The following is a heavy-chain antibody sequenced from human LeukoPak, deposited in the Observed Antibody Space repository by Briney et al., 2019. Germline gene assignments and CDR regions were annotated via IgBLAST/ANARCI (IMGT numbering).Heavy chain of an antibody. CDR2: MNPNSGNT. Sequence: ASVKVSCKASGYTFTSYEINWVRQATGQGLEWMGWMNPNSGNTGYAQKFQGRVTMTRNTSISKAYMELSSLRSEDTAVYYCARGGEMATIIHYYYYMDVWGKGTTVTVSS. CDR3: ARGGEMATIIHYYYYMDV. J-gene: IGHJ6*03. CDR1: GYTFTSYE. D-gene: IGHD5-24*01. V-gene: IGHV1-8*01.